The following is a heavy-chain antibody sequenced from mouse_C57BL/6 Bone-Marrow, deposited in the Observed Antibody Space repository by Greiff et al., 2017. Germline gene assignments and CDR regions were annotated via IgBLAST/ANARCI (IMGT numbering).Heavy chain of an antibody. CDR2: ISNLAYSI. CDR1: GFTFSDYG. D-gene: IGHD1-1*01. J-gene: IGHJ2*01. CDR3: ARSKGSSLFDY. V-gene: IGHV5-15*01. Sequence: EVQLVESGGGLVQPGGSLKLSCAASGFTFSDYGMAWVRQAPRKGPEWVAFISNLAYSIYYADTVTGRFTISRENAKNTLDLEMSSLRSEDTAMYYCARSKGSSLFDYWGQGTTLTVSS.